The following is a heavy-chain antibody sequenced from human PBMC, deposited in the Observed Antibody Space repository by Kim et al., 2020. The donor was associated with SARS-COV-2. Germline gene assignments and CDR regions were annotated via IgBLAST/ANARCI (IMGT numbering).Heavy chain of an antibody. CDR3: ARGEWDSTHDYYYGVDF. Sequence: WGSLRLSCAASGFTFSSYGMHWVRQAPGKGLVWVAVIWYDGSNKYYADSVKGRFTISRDNSKNTLYLQMNSLRAEDTAVYYCARGEWDSTHDYYYGVDFWGHGTTVTVSS. J-gene: IGHJ6*02. CDR2: IWYDGSNK. D-gene: IGHD1-26*01. V-gene: IGHV3-33*01. CDR1: GFTFSSYG.